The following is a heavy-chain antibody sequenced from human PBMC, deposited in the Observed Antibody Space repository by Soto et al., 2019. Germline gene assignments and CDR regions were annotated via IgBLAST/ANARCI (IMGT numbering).Heavy chain of an antibody. CDR3: ARDGDFLYYYGMDV. J-gene: IGHJ6*02. CDR2: ISSSSSYI. CDR1: GFTFSSYS. D-gene: IGHD7-27*01. V-gene: IGHV3-21*01. Sequence: EVQLVESGGGLVKPGGSLRLSCAASGFTFSSYSMNWVRQAPGKGLEWVSYISSSSSYIYYADSVKGRFTISRDNAKNSLYLQMNSLRAEDTAVYYCARDGDFLYYYGMDVWGQGTTVTVPS.